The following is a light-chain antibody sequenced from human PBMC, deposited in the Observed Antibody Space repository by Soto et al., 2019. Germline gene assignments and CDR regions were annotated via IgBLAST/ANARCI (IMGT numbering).Light chain of an antibody. CDR2: KAS. CDR3: QQYNSYPYT. Sequence: DIQMTQSPSTLSASVGDRVTITCRASQSISSWLAWYQQKPGKAPKLLIYKASSLESGVPSRFSGSGSGTEFTLTISSLQPDDFSTYYCQQYNSYPYTFGQGTKLEIK. J-gene: IGKJ2*01. V-gene: IGKV1-5*03. CDR1: QSISSW.